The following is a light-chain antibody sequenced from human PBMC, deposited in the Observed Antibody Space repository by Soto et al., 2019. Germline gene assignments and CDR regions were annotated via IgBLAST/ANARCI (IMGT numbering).Light chain of an antibody. CDR3: QQYNSYSPWT. V-gene: IGKV1-5*03. J-gene: IGKJ1*01. CDR1: QTISSW. CDR2: KAS. Sequence: DIQMTQSPSTLSGSVGDRVTITCRASQTISSWLAWYQQKPGKAPKLLIYKASTLKSGVPSRFSGSGSGTEFTLTISSLQPDYFATYYCQQYNSYSPWTFGQGTKVEIK.